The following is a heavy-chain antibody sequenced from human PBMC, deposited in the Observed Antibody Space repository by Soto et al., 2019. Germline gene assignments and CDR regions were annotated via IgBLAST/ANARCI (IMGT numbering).Heavy chain of an antibody. Sequence: QVQLVQSGAEMKKPGSSVKVSCKASGDTFSSYTISWVRQIPGQGLDWMGRLIPLLLISNYAQKFQGRVTITADKSTNTAYMDRSGLTAADTAFYYCARGPRCYGSGFEYWGQGTPVTVSS. J-gene: IGHJ4*02. V-gene: IGHV1-69*02. CDR3: ARGPRCYGSGFEY. CDR2: LIPLLLIS. D-gene: IGHD3-10*01. CDR1: GDTFSSYT.